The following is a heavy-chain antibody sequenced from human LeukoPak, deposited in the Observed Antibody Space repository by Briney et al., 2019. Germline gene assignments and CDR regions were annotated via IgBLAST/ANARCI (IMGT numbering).Heavy chain of an antibody. CDR3: ARGGGRITMIVAFDY. D-gene: IGHD3-22*01. J-gene: IGHJ4*02. Sequence: PGGSLRLSCAASGFTFSSYAMHWVRQAPGKGLEYVSAISSNGGSTYYANSVKGRFTISRDNSKNTLYLQMGSLRAEDMAVYYCARGGGRITMIVAFDYWGQGTLVTVSS. V-gene: IGHV3-64*01. CDR1: GFTFSSYA. CDR2: ISSNGGST.